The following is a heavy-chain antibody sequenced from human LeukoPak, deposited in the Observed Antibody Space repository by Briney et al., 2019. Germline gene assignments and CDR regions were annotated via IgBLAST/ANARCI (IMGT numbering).Heavy chain of an antibody. CDR3: ARDHGPTVATSPFYSYYMDV. CDR1: GGSISSGSYY. D-gene: IGHD4-11*01. V-gene: IGHV4-39*07. J-gene: IGHJ6*03. Sequence: SQTLSLTCTVSGGSISSGSYYWGWIRQPPGKGLEWIGSIYYSGSTYYNPSLKSRVTISVDTSKNQFSLKLNSVTAADTAVYYCARDHGPTVATSPFYSYYMDVWGKGTTVTVSS. CDR2: IYYSGST.